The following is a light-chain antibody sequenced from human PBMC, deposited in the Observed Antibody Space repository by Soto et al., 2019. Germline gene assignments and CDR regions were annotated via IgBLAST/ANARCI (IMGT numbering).Light chain of an antibody. V-gene: IGLV1-44*01. Sequence: QSVLTQPPSASGTPGQRVSISCSGSYSNLKTNTVNWYQHLPGTAPKLLILSNNQRPSGVPDRFSVSKSGTSASLAITGLQSEDEADYYCAAWDDSLNGRVFGGGTKLTVL. CDR3: AAWDDSLNGRV. J-gene: IGLJ2*01. CDR2: SNN. CDR1: YSNLKTNT.